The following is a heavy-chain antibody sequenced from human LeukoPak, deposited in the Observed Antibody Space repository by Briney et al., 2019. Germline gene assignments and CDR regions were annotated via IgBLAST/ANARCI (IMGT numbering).Heavy chain of an antibody. CDR1: GFTFINYA. Sequence: SGGSLGLTWVGPGFTFINYAMAWVRKSQGGGLDYASFSSGSGASTHYADSEKGRFTISRDNSRNTLYLEMSSLRAEDSALYYCAKDRAPYGSGGGEDYFDLWGRGTLVTVSS. J-gene: IGHJ2*01. V-gene: IGHV3-23*01. D-gene: IGHD3-10*01. CDR3: AKDRAPYGSGGGEDYFDL. CDR2: SSGSGAST.